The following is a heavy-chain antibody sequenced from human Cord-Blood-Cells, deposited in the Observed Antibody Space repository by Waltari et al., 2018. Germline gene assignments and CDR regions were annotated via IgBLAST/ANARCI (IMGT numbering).Heavy chain of an antibody. J-gene: IGHJ4*02. V-gene: IGHV3-21*01. Sequence: EVQLVESGGGLVKPGGSLRHSCAASGVTFSSYSMTWVRQAPGKGLEWVSSISSSSSYIYYADSVKGRFTISRDNAKNSLYLQMNSLRAEDTAVYYCARDTYYGDYDYWGQGTLVTVSS. D-gene: IGHD4-17*01. CDR1: GVTFSSYS. CDR3: ARDTYYGDYDY. CDR2: ISSSSSYI.